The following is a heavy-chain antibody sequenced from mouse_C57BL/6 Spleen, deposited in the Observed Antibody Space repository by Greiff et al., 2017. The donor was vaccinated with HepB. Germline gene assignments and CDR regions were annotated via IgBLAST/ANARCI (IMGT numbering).Heavy chain of an antibody. D-gene: IGHD2-1*01. CDR2: IYPGDGAT. CDR3: EGEGAYYYGSMWFAY. CDR1: GYAFSSSW. V-gene: IGHV1-82*01. J-gene: IGHJ3*01. Sequence: VKLLQSGPELVKPGASVKISCKASGYAFSSSWMNWVKQRPGKGLEWIGRIYPGDGATNYNRKFKGKATLTADKSSSTAYMQLSSLTSEDSAVYICEGEGAYYYGSMWFAYWGQGTLVTVSA.